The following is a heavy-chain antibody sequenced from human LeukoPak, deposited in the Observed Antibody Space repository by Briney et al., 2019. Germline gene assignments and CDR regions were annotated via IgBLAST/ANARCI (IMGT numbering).Heavy chain of an antibody. Sequence: TASETLSLTCTVSGGSISSSSYYWGWIRQPPGKGPEWIGSIYYSGSTYYNPSLKSRVTISVDTSRNQFSLKLSSVTAADTAVYYCARAWTSAGRFDFWGQGTLVPVSS. CDR2: IYYSGST. V-gene: IGHV4-39*02. D-gene: IGHD6-13*01. J-gene: IGHJ4*02. CDR3: ARAWTSAGRFDF. CDR1: GGSISSSSYY.